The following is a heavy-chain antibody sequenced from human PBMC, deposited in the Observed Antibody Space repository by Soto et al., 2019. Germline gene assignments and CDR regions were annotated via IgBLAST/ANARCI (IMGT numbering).Heavy chain of an antibody. CDR2: IYYSGST. Sequence: SETLSLTCTVSGGSISSGDYYWSWIRQPPGKGLEWIGYIYYSGSTYYNPSLKSRVTISVDTSKNQFSLKLSSVTAADTAVYYCARAYARPRKSFHDWGQGNLVTVSS. CDR3: ARAYARPRKSFHD. J-gene: IGHJ4*02. V-gene: IGHV4-30-4*01. D-gene: IGHD6-6*01. CDR1: GGSISSGDYY.